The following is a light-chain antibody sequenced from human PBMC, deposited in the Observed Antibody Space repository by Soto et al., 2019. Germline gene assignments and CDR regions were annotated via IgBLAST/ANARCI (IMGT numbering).Light chain of an antibody. Sequence: DIQMTQSPSSLSASVGDRVTITCRASQGISNYLAWYQQKPGKVPKLLIYAASTLQSGVPSRFRGSGSGTDFTLTISSLRPEDLATYYCQKYNSAPWTFGQGTKVEIK. CDR2: AAS. J-gene: IGKJ1*01. CDR3: QKYNSAPWT. CDR1: QGISNY. V-gene: IGKV1-27*01.